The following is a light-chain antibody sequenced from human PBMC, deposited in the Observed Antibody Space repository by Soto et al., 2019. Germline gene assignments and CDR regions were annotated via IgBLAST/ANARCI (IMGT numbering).Light chain of an antibody. CDR1: QGINNY. Sequence: DIQLTQSPSFLSASVGDRVTITCRASQGINNYLAWYQQQPGKAPKLLIYAASTLQSGVPSRFSGSRSGTEFTLTITTLQPEDFATYYCQHHDSYPLTFGGGTKVEIK. V-gene: IGKV1-9*01. J-gene: IGKJ4*01. CDR3: QHHDSYPLT. CDR2: AAS.